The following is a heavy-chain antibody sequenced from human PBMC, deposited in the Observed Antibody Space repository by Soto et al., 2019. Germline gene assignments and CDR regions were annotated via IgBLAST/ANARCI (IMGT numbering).Heavy chain of an antibody. CDR1: GFNFNSYT. CDR3: ARDCSGGSCYPGMDV. D-gene: IGHD2-15*01. J-gene: IGHJ6*02. Sequence: LRLSCAASGFNFNSYTINWVRQAPVKRLEWLSSISSSGYIFSTDSVRGRSTISRDNAKNSVYLQINSLRAEDTAVYFCARDCSGGSCYPGMDVWGQGTRVTVSS. CDR2: ISSSGYI. V-gene: IGHV3-21*01.